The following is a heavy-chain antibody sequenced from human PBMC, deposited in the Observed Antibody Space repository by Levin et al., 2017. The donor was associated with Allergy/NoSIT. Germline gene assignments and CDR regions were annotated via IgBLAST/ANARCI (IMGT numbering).Heavy chain of an antibody. CDR1: GFTFSTHY. CDR3: TKVHYSGVYQ. Sequence: PGGSLRLSCAASGFTFSTHYLTWVXXXXXKGLECVSVIYDDGSTYYADSVRGRFTISRDNSKNTLSLQMNSLRDDDTAVYYCTKVHYSGVYQWGQGNLVTVSS. CDR2: IYDDGST. D-gene: IGHD2-2*01. J-gene: IGHJ4*02. V-gene: IGHV3-53*01.